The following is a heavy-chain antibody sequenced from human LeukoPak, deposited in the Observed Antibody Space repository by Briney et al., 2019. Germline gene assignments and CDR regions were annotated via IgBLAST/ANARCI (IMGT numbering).Heavy chain of an antibody. J-gene: IGHJ4*02. CDR3: AREAYYYDSSGYSYFDY. Sequence: SETLSLTCTVSGGSISGYYWSWIRQPPGKGLEWIGYIYYSGSTNYNPSLKSRVTISVDTSKNQFSLKLSSVTAADTAVYYCAREAYYYDSSGYSYFDYWGQGTLVTVSS. CDR2: IYYSGST. V-gene: IGHV4-59*01. D-gene: IGHD3-22*01. CDR1: GGSISGYY.